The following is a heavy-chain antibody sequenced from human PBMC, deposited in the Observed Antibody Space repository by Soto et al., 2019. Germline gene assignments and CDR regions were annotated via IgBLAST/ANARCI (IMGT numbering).Heavy chain of an antibody. J-gene: IGHJ3*02. D-gene: IGHD3-22*01. CDR3: ARHYYYDTSGPPAFDI. CDR2: IDPSDSYT. CDR1: GYSFTSYW. Sequence: PGESLKISCKGSGYSFTSYWISWVRQMPGKGLEWMGRIDPSDSYTNYSPSFQGHVTISADKSISTAYLQWSSLKASDTAMYYCARHYYYDTSGPPAFDIWGQGTMVTVSS. V-gene: IGHV5-10-1*01.